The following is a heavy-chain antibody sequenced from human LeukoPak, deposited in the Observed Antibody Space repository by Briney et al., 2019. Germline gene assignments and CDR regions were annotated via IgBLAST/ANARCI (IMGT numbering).Heavy chain of an antibody. D-gene: IGHD3-10*01. V-gene: IGHV3-21*01. CDR2: ISSSSSYI. Sequence: GGSLRLSCAASGFTFSSYSMNWVRQAPGKGLEWVSSISSSSSYIYYADSVKGRFTIPRDNAKNSLYLQMNSLRAEDTAVYYCARAGITMVRGVIIRKGNWFDPWGQGTLVTVSS. CDR3: ARAGITMVRGVIIRKGNWFDP. J-gene: IGHJ5*02. CDR1: GFTFSSYS.